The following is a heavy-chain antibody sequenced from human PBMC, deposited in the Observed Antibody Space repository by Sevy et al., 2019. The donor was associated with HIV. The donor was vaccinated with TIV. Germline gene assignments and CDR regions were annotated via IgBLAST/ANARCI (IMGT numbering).Heavy chain of an antibody. D-gene: IGHD6-13*01. V-gene: IGHV4-59*01. CDR3: ARGSVSSSWDTFDY. CDR2: IYYNGNT. CDR1: GGSISSYY. J-gene: IGHJ4*02. Sequence: SETLSLTCTVSGGSISSYYWSWIRQPPGKGLEWIGYIYYNGNTIYNPSLKSRVTISVDTSKKQFSLRLTSVTAADTALYYCARGSVSSSWDTFDYWGQRTLVTVSS.